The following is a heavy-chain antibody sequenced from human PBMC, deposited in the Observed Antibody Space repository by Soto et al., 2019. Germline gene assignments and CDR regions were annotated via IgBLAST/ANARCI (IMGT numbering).Heavy chain of an antibody. CDR2: IYWDDDK. J-gene: IGHJ3*02. D-gene: IGHD2-15*01. CDR3: ARQVAPRLIDI. CDR1: GFALSTSGVG. V-gene: IGHV2-5*02. Sequence: QITLKESGPTLVKPTQTLTLTCTFSGFALSTSGVGVGWIRQPPGKALEWLAVIYWDDDKRYSPSLETRLTLTTDTPKKLVVLTTTTMDPVDTATYDCARQVAPRLIDIWGQGSMATVAS.